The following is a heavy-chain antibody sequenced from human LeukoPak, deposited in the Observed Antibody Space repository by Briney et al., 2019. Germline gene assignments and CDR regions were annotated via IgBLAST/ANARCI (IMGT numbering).Heavy chain of an antibody. V-gene: IGHV3-23*01. CDR3: AKDGPITMVRGVTLLYYFDH. CDR2: ISGSGGST. D-gene: IGHD3-10*01. Sequence: PGGSLRLSCAASGFTVSSNYMSWVRQAPGKGLEWVSAISGSGGSTYYADSVKGRFTISRDNSKNTLYLQMNSLRAEDTAVYYCAKDGPITMVRGVTLLYYFDHWGQGTLVTVSS. J-gene: IGHJ4*02. CDR1: GFTVSSNY.